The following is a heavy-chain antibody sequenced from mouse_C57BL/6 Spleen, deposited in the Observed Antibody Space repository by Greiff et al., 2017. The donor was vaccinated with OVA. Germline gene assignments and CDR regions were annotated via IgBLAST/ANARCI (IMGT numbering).Heavy chain of an antibody. Sequence: QVQLKQSGAELARPGASVKLSCKASGYTFTSYGISWVKQRPGQGLEWIGEIYPRSGNTYYNEKFKGKATLTADKSSSTAYMELRSLTSEDSAVYVGERKGQLRPGAMDYWGQGTSVTVSS. CDR2: IYPRSGNT. D-gene: IGHD3-2*02. CDR3: ERKGQLRPGAMDY. CDR1: GYTFTSYG. J-gene: IGHJ4*01. V-gene: IGHV1-81*01.